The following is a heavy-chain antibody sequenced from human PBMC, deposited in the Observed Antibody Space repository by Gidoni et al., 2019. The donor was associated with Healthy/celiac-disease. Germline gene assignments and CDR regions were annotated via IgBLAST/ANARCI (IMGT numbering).Heavy chain of an antibody. J-gene: IGHJ5*02. Sequence: GQSGAEVKKPGASVKVSCKASGYTFTSYGISWVRQAPGQGLEWMGWISAYNGNTNYAQKLQGRVTMTTDTSTSTAYMELRSLRSDDTAVYYCARGRYFDWLSRATPGWFDPWGQGTLVTVSS. CDR2: ISAYNGNT. CDR1: GYTFTSYG. CDR3: ARGRYFDWLSRATPGWFDP. D-gene: IGHD3-9*01. V-gene: IGHV1-18*01.